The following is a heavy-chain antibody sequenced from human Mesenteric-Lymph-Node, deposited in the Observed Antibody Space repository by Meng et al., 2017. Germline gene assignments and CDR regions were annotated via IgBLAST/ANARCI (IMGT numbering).Heavy chain of an antibody. CDR3: ARVGQGSY. J-gene: IGHJ4*02. CDR2: IIPIFGTA. D-gene: IGHD3-10*01. Sequence: HVMYWAWVNSLCSSLNVSCKASGDTVNSYAISLVRQSPGQVLEWMGGIIPIFGTANYGQKFQGRVTITADKSTSIAYMELSSLRSEDTAVYYCARVGQGSYWGQGTLVTVSS. CDR1: GDTVNSYA. V-gene: IGHV1-69*06.